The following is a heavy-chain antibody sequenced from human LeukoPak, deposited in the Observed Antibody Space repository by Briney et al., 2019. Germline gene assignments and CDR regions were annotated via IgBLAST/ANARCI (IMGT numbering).Heavy chain of an antibody. V-gene: IGHV3-48*01. CDR1: GLTFSTYS. Sequence: PGGSLRLSCAASGLTFSTYSMNWVRQPPGKGLEWVSYISSSSNTIYYADSVKGRFTISRDNSKNTLYLQMNSLRAEDTAVYYCAKSPLDRKWQLAPRPVWSQGTLVTVSS. J-gene: IGHJ4*02. CDR2: ISSSSNTI. CDR3: AKSPLDRKWQLAPRPV. D-gene: IGHD1-26*01.